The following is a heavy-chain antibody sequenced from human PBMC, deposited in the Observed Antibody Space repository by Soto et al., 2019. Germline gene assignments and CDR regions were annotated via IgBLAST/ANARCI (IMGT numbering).Heavy chain of an antibody. J-gene: IGHJ4*02. D-gene: IGHD6-13*01. CDR3: ARAGYSSSWFPPVGYNWNDVYDY. CDR1: GGSISSYY. CDR2: IYYSGST. V-gene: IGHV4-59*01. Sequence: PSETLSLTCTFSGGSISSYYWSWIRQPPGKGLEWIGYIYYSGSTNYNPSLKSRVTISVDTSKNQFSLKLSSVTAADTAVYYCARAGYSSSWFPPVGYNWNDVYDYWGQGTLVTVSS.